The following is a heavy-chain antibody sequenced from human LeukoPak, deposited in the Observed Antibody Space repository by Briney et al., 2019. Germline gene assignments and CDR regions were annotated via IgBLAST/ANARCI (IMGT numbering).Heavy chain of an antibody. D-gene: IGHD5-12*01. J-gene: IGHJ4*02. Sequence: TLSLTCTVSGGSISSYYWSWIRQPPGKALGWLALIYWNDDKRYRPSLKSRLTITKDTSKNQVVLTMTNMDPVDTATYYCAHARAYSGYDFDYWGQGNLVTVSS. CDR2: IYWNDDK. CDR3: AHARAYSGYDFDY. CDR1: GGSISSYYW. V-gene: IGHV2-5*01.